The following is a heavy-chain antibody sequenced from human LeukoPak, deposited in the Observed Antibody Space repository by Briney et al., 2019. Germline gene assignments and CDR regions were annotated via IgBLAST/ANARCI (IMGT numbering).Heavy chain of an antibody. CDR2: IYTSGTT. CDR3: ARLRSTYWYFDL. D-gene: IGHD4-17*01. V-gene: IGHV4-4*08. Sequence: SETLSLTCSVSGGSISSYYWSWIRQPPGKGLEWIGYIYTSGTTHYNPSLKSRVTMSVDTSKNQFSLKLSSVTAADTAAYYCARLRSTYWYFDLWGRGTLVTVSS. CDR1: GGSISSYY. J-gene: IGHJ2*01.